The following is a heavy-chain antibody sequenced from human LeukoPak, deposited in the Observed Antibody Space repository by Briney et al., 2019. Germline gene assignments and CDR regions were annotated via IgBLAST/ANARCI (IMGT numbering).Heavy chain of an antibody. Sequence: PSETLSLTCTVSGVSIGSSTYYWGWIRQSPGKGLEWIGVISYGGSTSYNPSLKNRVTMSVDTSKNQFSLKLSSVTAADTAVYYCAASGATDDAFDIWGQGTMVTVSS. CDR2: ISYGGST. CDR1: GVSIGSSTYY. V-gene: IGHV4-39*01. CDR3: AASGATDDAFDI. J-gene: IGHJ3*02. D-gene: IGHD1-26*01.